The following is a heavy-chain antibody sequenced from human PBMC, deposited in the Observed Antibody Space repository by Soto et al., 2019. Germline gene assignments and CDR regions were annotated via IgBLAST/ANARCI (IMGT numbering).Heavy chain of an antibody. CDR1: GFSVSSNY. D-gene: IGHD1-26*01. V-gene: IGHV3-53*01. J-gene: IGHJ5*02. Sequence: GSLRLSCAISGFSVSSNYLSWVRQAPGKGLEWVSVHYSGGSTYYADSVQGRFTISRDKSNNTLYLQMRRVRAEDTAVYFCARHRHPRGTVGATSPLDPWGQGTQVTVSS. CDR3: ARHRHPRGTVGATSPLDP. CDR2: HYSGGST.